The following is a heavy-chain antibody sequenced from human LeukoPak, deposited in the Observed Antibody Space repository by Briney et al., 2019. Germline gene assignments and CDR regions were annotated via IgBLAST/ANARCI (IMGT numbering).Heavy chain of an antibody. CDR2: ISSSSSYI. D-gene: IGHD2-21*02. Sequence: GGSLRLSCAASGFTFSSYSMNWVRQAPGKGLEWVSSISSSSSYIYYADSVKGRFTISRDNSKNTLYLQMNSLRAEDTAVYYCAKDCGGDCYYAFDIWGQGTMVTVSS. CDR1: GFTFSSYS. V-gene: IGHV3-21*04. CDR3: AKDCGGDCYYAFDI. J-gene: IGHJ3*02.